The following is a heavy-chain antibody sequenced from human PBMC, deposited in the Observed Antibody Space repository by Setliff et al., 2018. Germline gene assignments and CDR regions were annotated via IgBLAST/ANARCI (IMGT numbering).Heavy chain of an antibody. J-gene: IGHJ4*02. Sequence: PSETLSLTCTVSGGSVSSGDYYWTWIRQPPGKGLEWIGYIYYSGSTYYTPSLKSRVTISVDTSKNQFSLKLSSVTAADTAVYYCARGAGSVDYWGQGTLVTVSS. CDR1: GGSVSSGDYY. V-gene: IGHV4-30-4*08. CDR3: ARGAGSVDY. CDR2: IYYSGST.